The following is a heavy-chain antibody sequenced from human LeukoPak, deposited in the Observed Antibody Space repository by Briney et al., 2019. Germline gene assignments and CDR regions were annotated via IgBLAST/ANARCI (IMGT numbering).Heavy chain of an antibody. V-gene: IGHV4-34*01. CDR3: ARRRLLYSSSSPFDY. CDR1: GGSFSGYY. D-gene: IGHD6-6*01. CDR2: INHSGST. Sequence: PSETLSLTCAVYGGSFSGYYWSWIRQPPGKGLEWIGEINHSGSTNYNPSLKSRVTIPVDTSKNQFSLKLSSVTAADTAVYYCARRRLLYSSSSPFDYWGQGTLVTVSS. J-gene: IGHJ4*02.